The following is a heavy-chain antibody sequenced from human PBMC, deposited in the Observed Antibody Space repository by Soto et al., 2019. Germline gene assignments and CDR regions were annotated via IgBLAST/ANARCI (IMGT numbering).Heavy chain of an antibody. V-gene: IGHV2-5*02. Sequence: QITLNESGPTVVRPTETLTLTCRFSGFSLTTSGVGVGWIRQSPGNAPEWLALIYWDDDKRYSASLKSRLTITKDTSKNQVVLTVSDLDPTDTGTYYCAHRVLRTVFGLVTTTAIYFDFWGQGTPVAVSS. J-gene: IGHJ4*02. CDR3: AHRVLRTVFGLVTTTAIYFDF. D-gene: IGHD3-3*01. CDR1: GFSLTTSGVG. CDR2: IYWDDDK.